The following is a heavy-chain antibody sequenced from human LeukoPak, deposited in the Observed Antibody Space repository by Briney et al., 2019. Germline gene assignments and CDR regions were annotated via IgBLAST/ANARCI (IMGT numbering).Heavy chain of an antibody. CDR3: ASSLTIFGVVKTTDAFDI. CDR2: IIPIFGTA. J-gene: IGHJ3*02. D-gene: IGHD3-3*01. V-gene: IGHV1-69*06. CDR1: GGTFSSYA. Sequence: GASVKVSCKASGGTFSSYAISWVRQAPGQGLEWMGGIIPIFGTANYAQKFQGRVTITADKSTSTAYMELSSLRSEDTAVYYCASSLTIFGVVKTTDAFDIWGQGTMVTVSS.